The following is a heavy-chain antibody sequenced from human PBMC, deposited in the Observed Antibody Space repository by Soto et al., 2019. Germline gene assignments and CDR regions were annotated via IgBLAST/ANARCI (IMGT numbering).Heavy chain of an antibody. Sequence: EVQLVESGGGLVQPGGSLRLSCAASGFTFSTYWMSWVRQAPGKGLEWVANIKQDGSEKYYVDSVKGRFTISRDNAKNSLYLQVSSLRAEDTAVYYYARDLRFGELRWFVPWGQGTLVTVSS. CDR2: IKQDGSEK. V-gene: IGHV3-7*01. J-gene: IGHJ5*02. D-gene: IGHD3-10*01. CDR1: GFTFSTYW. CDR3: ARDLRFGELRWFVP.